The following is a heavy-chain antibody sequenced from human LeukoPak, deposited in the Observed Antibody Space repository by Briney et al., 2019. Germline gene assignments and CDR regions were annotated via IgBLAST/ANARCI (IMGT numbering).Heavy chain of an antibody. Sequence: SETLSLTCTVSGGSISSSSYYWGWIRQPPGKGLEWIGSIYYSGSTNYNPSLKSRVTISVDTSKNQFSLKLSSVTAADTAVYYCARDPTTVVKGGFFDYWGQGTLVTVSS. V-gene: IGHV4-39*07. CDR2: IYYSGST. CDR1: GGSISSSSYY. CDR3: ARDPTTVVKGGFFDY. J-gene: IGHJ4*02. D-gene: IGHD4-23*01.